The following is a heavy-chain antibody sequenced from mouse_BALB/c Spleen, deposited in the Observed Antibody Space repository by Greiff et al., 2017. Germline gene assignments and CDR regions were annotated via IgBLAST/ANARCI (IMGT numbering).Heavy chain of an antibody. CDR1: GFTFSSFG. V-gene: IGHV5-17*02. D-gene: IGHD1-1*01. J-gene: IGHJ2*01. Sequence: EVQVVESGGGLVQPGGSRKLSCAASGFTFSSFGMHWVRQAPEKGLEWVAYISSGSSTIYYADTVKGRFTISRDNPKNTLFLQMTSLRSEDTAMYYCARDYGSSPDYWGQGTTLTVSS. CDR3: ARDYGSSPDY. CDR2: ISSGSSTI.